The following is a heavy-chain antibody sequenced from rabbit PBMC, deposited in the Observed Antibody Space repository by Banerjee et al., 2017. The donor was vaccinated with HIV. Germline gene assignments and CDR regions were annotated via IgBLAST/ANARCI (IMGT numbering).Heavy chain of an antibody. V-gene: IGHV1S45*01. D-gene: IGHD4-2*01. CDR3: ARKRAGGAGDL. CDR1: GFSFSSSYW. Sequence: EESGGGLVQPEGSLTLTCTASGFSFSSSYWIWWVRQAPGKGLEWIACIYAGSGSTYYASWAKGRFTISKTSSTTVTLQMTSLTAADTTTYFCARKRAGGAGDLWGQGTLVTVS. CDR2: IYAGSGST. J-gene: IGHJ4*01.